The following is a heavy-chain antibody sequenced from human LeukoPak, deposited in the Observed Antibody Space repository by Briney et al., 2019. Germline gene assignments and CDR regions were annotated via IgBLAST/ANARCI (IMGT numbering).Heavy chain of an antibody. Sequence: ASVKVSCKASGGTFSSYGISWVRQAPGQGLEWMGWISAYNGNTNYAQRLQGRVTMTTDTSTSTAYMELRSLRSDDTAVYYCARKNYDYGDYYFDYWGQGTLVTVSS. CDR1: GGTFSSYG. J-gene: IGHJ4*02. D-gene: IGHD4-17*01. V-gene: IGHV1-18*01. CDR2: ISAYNGNT. CDR3: ARKNYDYGDYYFDY.